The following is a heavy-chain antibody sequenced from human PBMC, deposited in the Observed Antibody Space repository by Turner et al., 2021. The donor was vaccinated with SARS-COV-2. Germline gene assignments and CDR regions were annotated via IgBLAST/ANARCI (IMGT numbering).Heavy chain of an antibody. CDR3: TTGKTYYYVSSAYYYSVDY. D-gene: IGHD3-22*01. J-gene: IGHJ4*02. CDR2: INRKTDGGTA. Sequence: EVQLVESGGGLVKPGGSSIRSCAASGFTSSNAWMSWVRQAPGKGLEWVGRINRKTDGGTADYAAPVKGRFTISRDDSKNTLYLQMNSLKTEDTAVYYCTTGKTYYYVSSAYYYSVDYWGQGTLVTVSS. V-gene: IGHV3-15*01. CDR1: GFTSSNAW.